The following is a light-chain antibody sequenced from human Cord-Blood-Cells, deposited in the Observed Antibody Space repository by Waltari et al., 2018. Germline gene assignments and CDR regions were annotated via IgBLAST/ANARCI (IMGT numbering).Light chain of an antibody. V-gene: IGLV2-11*01. CDR2: DVS. CDR1: SSDVGGYNY. J-gene: IGLJ2*01. Sequence: QSALTQPRSVSGSPGQSVTISCTGTSSDVGGYNYVSWYQQHPGKAPKLMIYDVSKRPHGVPDRFAGYKSGTTASLTISGLQAEDEADYYCCSYAGSYTLVFGGGTKLTVL. CDR3: CSYAGSYTLV.